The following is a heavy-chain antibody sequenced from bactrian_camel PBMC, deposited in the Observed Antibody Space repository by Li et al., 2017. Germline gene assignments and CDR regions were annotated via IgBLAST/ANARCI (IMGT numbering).Heavy chain of an antibody. V-gene: IGHV3S26*01. CDR1: GYSSSMYC. J-gene: IGHJ4*01. D-gene: IGHD5*01. CDR3: AAMNRDYRRCTVASEYDY. CDR2: VDSGGST. Sequence: HVQLVESGGGSVQAGGSLRLSCSVSGYSSSMYCMAWFRQVPGKEREGLAAVDSGGSTSYAASVKGRFTISKDVPKNNLYLQMHSLEPEDTAMYYCAAMNRDYRRCTVASEYDYWGRGTQVTVS.